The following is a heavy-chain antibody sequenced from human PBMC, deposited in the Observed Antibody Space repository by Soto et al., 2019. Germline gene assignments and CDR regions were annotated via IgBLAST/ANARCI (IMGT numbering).Heavy chain of an antibody. Sequence: EVQLVESGGGLVQPGGSLKLSCAASVFTFSVSAMHWVRQASGKGLEWVGRIRSKANNYATEYAASVKGRFTISRDDSKNTADLQMNSLETEDTAVYYCTSSLLARDDSSGYCDYWGQGTLVTVSS. V-gene: IGHV3-73*02. CDR3: TSSLLARDDSSGYCDY. CDR1: VFTFSVSA. D-gene: IGHD3-22*01. J-gene: IGHJ4*02. CDR2: IRSKANNYAT.